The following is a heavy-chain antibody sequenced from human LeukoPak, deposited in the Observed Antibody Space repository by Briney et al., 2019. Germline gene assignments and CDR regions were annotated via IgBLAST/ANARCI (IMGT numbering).Heavy chain of an antibody. V-gene: IGHV3-30-3*01. CDR3: ARDPSSGWHFDY. CDR2: ISYDGSNE. CDR1: GFTFSIYA. Sequence: GGSLRLSCAASGFTFSIYAMHWVRQAPGKGLEWVAVISYDGSNEYYADSVKGRFTISRDNSKNTLYPQMSSLRAEDTAVYYCARDPSSGWHFDYWGQGTLVTVSS. D-gene: IGHD6-19*01. J-gene: IGHJ4*02.